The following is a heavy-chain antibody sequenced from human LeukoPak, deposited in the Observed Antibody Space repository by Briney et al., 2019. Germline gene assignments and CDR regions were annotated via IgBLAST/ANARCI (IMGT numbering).Heavy chain of an antibody. V-gene: IGHV1-69*13. CDR1: GGTFSSYA. CDR2: IIPIFGTA. CDR3: ARERYCSGGSCRKHFDY. J-gene: IGHJ4*02. D-gene: IGHD2-15*01. Sequence: GASVKVSCKASGGTFSSYAISWVRQAPGQGLEWMGGIIPIFGTANYAQKFQGRVTITADESTSTAYMELSSLRSEDTAVYYCARERYCSGGSCRKHFDYWGQGTLVTVSS.